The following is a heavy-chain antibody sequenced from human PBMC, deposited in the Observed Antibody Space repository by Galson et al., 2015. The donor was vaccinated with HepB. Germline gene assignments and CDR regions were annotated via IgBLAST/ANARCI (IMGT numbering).Heavy chain of an antibody. J-gene: IGHJ6*02. V-gene: IGHV3-13*01. Sequence: LRLSCAASGFPFSSQDMHWVRQTTGRGLEWVSGIGTIGDTFYSTSVRGRFTISRENAKNSLYLQMNSLRDDDTAVYYCARGHPVVRGVISDMDVWGQGTTVTVSS. CDR3: ARGHPVVRGVISDMDV. CDR1: GFPFSSQD. CDR2: IGTIGDT. D-gene: IGHD3-10*01.